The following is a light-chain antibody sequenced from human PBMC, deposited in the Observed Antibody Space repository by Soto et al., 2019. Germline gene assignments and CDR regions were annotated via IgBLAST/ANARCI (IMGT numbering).Light chain of an antibody. J-gene: IGLJ1*01. Sequence: QSALIQPASVSGSPGQSITISCTGTSSDVGGSNYISWYQHHPHRAPKLLIYEVSYRPSGVSNRFSGSKSDNTASLTISGLQAEDEADYYFSSYTSSNTLEVFGIGTRSPS. CDR3: SSYTSSNTLEV. CDR2: EVS. V-gene: IGLV2-14*01. CDR1: SSDVGGSNY.